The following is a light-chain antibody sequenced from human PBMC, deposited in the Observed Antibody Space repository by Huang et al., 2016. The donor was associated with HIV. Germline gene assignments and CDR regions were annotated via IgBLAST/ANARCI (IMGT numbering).Light chain of an antibody. V-gene: IGKV2-28*01. Sequence: DIVMTQSPLSLPVTLGEPASISCRSSQSLLHSNGYNYLDWYLQKPGESPQLLIYLGSNRAPGVPDRFSGSGSGTDFTLKISRVEAEDVGVYYCRQALQTPRLTFGGGTKVEIK. CDR2: LGS. CDR1: QSLLHSNGYNY. CDR3: RQALQTPRLT. J-gene: IGKJ4*01.